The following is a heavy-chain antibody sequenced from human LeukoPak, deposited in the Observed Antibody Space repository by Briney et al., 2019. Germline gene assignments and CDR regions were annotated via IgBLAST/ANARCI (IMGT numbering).Heavy chain of an antibody. CDR3: ARGPCSGGSCYLDLLDY. D-gene: IGHD2-15*01. CDR2: IIPILGTA. J-gene: IGHJ4*02. V-gene: IGHV1-69*13. CDR1: GGTFSSYA. Sequence: SVKVSCKASGGTFSSYAISWVRQAPGQGLEWMGGIIPILGTANYAQKFQGRVTITADESTSTAYMELSSLRSEDTAVYYCARGPCSGGSCYLDLLDYWGQGTLVTVSS.